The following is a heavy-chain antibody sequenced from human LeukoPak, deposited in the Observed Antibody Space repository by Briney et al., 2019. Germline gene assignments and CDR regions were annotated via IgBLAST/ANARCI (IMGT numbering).Heavy chain of an antibody. CDR1: GYTFTGYY. CDR2: INPDSGGT. CDR3: AGAGYSGSYYYYFDF. V-gene: IGHV1-2*02. Sequence: GASVKVSCKASGYTFTGYYIHWVRQAPGQGLEWMGWINPDSGGTNYAQKFQGMVTMTRDTSISTVYMELSSLRSDDTAVYYCAGAGYSGSYYYYFDFWGQGTLVTVSS. J-gene: IGHJ4*02. D-gene: IGHD1-26*01.